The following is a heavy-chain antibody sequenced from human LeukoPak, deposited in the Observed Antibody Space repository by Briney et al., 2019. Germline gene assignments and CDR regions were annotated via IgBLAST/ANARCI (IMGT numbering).Heavy chain of an antibody. CDR2: INPKSVDT. V-gene: IGHV1-2*02. CDR3: ASQFFREDSTYYYLLEF. J-gene: IGHJ4*02. Sequence: ASVKVSCEASGYFFPDYYIHWVRQAPGQGLEWIGWINPKSVDTNYAQKFRGRVTITTDTSSSTAYMGLHSLASDDTAVYFCASQFFREDSTYYYLLEFWGQGTLVTVSS. CDR1: GYFFPDYY. D-gene: IGHD4-4*01.